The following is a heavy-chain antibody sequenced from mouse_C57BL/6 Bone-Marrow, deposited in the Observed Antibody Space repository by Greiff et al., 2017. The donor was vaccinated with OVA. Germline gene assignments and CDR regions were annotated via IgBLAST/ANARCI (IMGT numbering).Heavy chain of an antibody. D-gene: IGHD1-1*01. Sequence: EVKLVESGGGLVQPGGSLSLSCAASGFTFTDYYMSWVRQPPGKALEWLGFIRNKANGYTTEYSASVKGRFTISRDKSQSILYRQMNALRAEDSATYYCARWWGITTVWDYWGQGTTLTVSS. J-gene: IGHJ2*01. V-gene: IGHV7-3*01. CDR2: IRNKANGYTT. CDR1: GFTFTDYY. CDR3: ARWWGITTVWDY.